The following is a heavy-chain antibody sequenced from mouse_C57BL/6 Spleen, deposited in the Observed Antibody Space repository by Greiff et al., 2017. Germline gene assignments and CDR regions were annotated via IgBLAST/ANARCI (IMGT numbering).Heavy chain of an antibody. V-gene: IGHV2-5*01. CDR1: GFALTSYG. CDR3: AKGDYYGSSWDY. J-gene: IGHJ2*01. D-gene: IGHD1-1*01. CDR2: IWRGGST. Sequence: QVQLKESGPGLVQPSPSLSISCTASGFALTSYGVHWVRQSPGKGLEWLGVIWRGGSTDYNAAYMSSLSITKDNANSQVFFKMNRLRADDTAIYYGAKGDYYGSSWDYWGQGTTLTVSS.